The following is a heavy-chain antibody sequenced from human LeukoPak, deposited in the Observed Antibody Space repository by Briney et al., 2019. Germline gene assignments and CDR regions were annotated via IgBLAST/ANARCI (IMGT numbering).Heavy chain of an antibody. J-gene: IGHJ6*02. CDR2: INPSGGST. V-gene: IGHV1-46*01. Sequence: ASVKVSCKASGYTFTSYYMHWVRQAPGQWLEWMGIINPSGGSTSYAQKFQGRVTMTRDTSTSTVYMELSSLRSEDTAVYYCARDSVRGIAVADTYYYYYYGMDVWGQGTTVTVSS. D-gene: IGHD6-19*01. CDR1: GYTFTSYY. CDR3: ARDSVRGIAVADTYYYYYYGMDV.